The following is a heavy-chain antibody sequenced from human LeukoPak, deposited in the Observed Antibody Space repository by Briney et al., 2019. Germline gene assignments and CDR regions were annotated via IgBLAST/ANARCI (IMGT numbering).Heavy chain of an antibody. CDR1: GYSISNTHY. CDR3: ARNSSGIHFDY. V-gene: IGHV4-38-2*01. J-gene: IGHJ4*02. Sequence: SETLSLTCAVSGYSISNTHYWGWIRQPPGKGLEWIGIIYNSGSTHYNPSLKSRVTISVDTSMNQFSLKLSSVTAADTAVYYCARNSSGIHFDYWGRGTLVTVSS. CDR2: IYNSGST. D-gene: IGHD3-22*01.